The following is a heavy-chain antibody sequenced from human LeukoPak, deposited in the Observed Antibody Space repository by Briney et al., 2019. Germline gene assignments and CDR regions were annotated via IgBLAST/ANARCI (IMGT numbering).Heavy chain of an antibody. D-gene: IGHD3-22*01. V-gene: IGHV3-33*06. J-gene: IGHJ4*02. CDR2: IWYDGSNK. Sequence: GGSLRLSCAASGFTFSSYGMHWVRQAPGKGLEWVAVIWYDGSNKYYADSVRGRFTISRDNSKNTLYLQMNSLRAEDTAVYYCAKGYYYDSSGYYTPHNFDYWGQGTLVTVSS. CDR3: AKGYYYDSSGYYTPHNFDY. CDR1: GFTFSSYG.